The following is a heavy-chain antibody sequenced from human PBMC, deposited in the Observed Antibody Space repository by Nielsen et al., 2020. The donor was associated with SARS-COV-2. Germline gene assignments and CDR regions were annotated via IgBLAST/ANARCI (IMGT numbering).Heavy chain of an antibody. CDR2: IYSDGST. CDR1: GFTVSRYN. J-gene: IGHJ5*02. V-gene: IGHV3-53*01. Sequence: GGSLRLSCAAPGFTVSRYNMNWVRQAPGKGLEWVSIIYSDGSTYYAGSVKGRLTISRDNSKNTLYLQMNSLRAEDTAVYYRARAKFYDSGVDPWGQGTLVTVSS. D-gene: IGHD5/OR15-5a*01. CDR3: ARAKFYDSGVDP.